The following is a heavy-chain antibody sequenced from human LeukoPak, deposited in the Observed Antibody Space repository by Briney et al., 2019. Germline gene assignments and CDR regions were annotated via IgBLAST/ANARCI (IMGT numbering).Heavy chain of an antibody. D-gene: IGHD6-13*01. CDR1: GFSFSSFS. Sequence: GGSLRLSCAASGFSFSSFSMNWVRQAPGKGLGWVSSISSSSGYKYYADSVKGRFTISRDNAKNSLYLQVNSLRAEDTAVYFCAREGLAAAGLDYWGQGTLVTVSS. CDR3: AREGLAAAGLDY. V-gene: IGHV3-21*06. CDR2: ISSSSGYK. J-gene: IGHJ4*02.